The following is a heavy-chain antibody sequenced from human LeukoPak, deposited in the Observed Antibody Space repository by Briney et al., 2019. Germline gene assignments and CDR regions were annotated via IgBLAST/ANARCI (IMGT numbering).Heavy chain of an antibody. J-gene: IGHJ2*01. V-gene: IGHV1-24*01. CDR2: FDPEDGET. CDR1: GYTLTELS. Sequence: VASVKVSCKVSGYTLTELSMHWVRQAPGKGLEWMGGFDPEDGETIYAQKFQGRVTMTADTSTDTAYMELSSLRSEDTAVYYCATTRGGGWYFDLWGRGTLVTVSS. D-gene: IGHD2-15*01. CDR3: ATTRGGGWYFDL.